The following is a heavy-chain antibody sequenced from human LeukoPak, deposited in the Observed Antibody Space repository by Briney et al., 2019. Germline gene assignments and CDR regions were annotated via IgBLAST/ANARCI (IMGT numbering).Heavy chain of an antibody. CDR2: FDPEDGET. J-gene: IGHJ4*02. CDR1: GYTLTELS. V-gene: IGHV1-24*01. CDR3: ATLDYYGSRSYYTFDY. D-gene: IGHD3-10*01. Sequence: GASVKVSCKVSGYTLTELSMHWVRQAPGKGLEWMGGFDPEDGETIYAQKFQGRVTMTEDTSTDTAYMELGSLRSEDTAVYYCATLDYYGSRSYYTFDYWGQGTLVTVSS.